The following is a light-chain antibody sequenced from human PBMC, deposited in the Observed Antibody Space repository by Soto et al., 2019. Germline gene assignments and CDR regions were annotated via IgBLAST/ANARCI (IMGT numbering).Light chain of an antibody. CDR2: GVS. CDR3: QQYDYWPRT. V-gene: IGKV3-15*01. CDR1: QSISSS. J-gene: IGKJ1*01. Sequence: EGLMTQSPATRSVSPWESATLSCRASQSISSSKLAWYQQNPGQAPRLLLFGVSNRATGIPARFSGSGSGTEFSLTISSLQSEDFAVYYCQQYDYWPRTFGQGTKVDIK.